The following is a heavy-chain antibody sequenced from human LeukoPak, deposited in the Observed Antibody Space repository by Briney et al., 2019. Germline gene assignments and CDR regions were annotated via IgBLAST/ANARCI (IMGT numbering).Heavy chain of an antibody. D-gene: IGHD3-10*01. CDR1: GGTFSSYA. CDR2: IIPIFGTA. J-gene: IGHJ4*02. CDR3: ARETYYSSGNVYNRIDY. V-gene: IGHV1-69*05. Sequence: ASVKASCKASGGTFSSYAISWVRQAPGQGLEWMGGIIPIFGTANYAQKFQGRVTMTTDTSTSTAYMELSRLTSDDTAVYFCARETYYSSGNVYNRIDYWGQGTLVTVSS.